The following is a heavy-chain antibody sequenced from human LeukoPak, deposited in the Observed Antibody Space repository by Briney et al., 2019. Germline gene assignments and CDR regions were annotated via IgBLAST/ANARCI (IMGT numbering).Heavy chain of an antibody. CDR3: ASLLERLGDY. Sequence: GGSLRLSCAASGFTFSSYSLNWVRQAPGKGLEWVSYISSSSSTIYYADSVKGRFTISRDNAKNSLYLQMNSLRAEDTAVYYCASLLERLGDYWGQGTLVTVSS. CDR2: ISSSSSTI. J-gene: IGHJ4*02. CDR1: GFTFSSYS. V-gene: IGHV3-48*01. D-gene: IGHD3-3*01.